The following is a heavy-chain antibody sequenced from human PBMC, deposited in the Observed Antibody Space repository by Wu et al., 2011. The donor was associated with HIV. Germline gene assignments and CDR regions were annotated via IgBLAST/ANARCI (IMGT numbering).Heavy chain of an antibody. J-gene: IGHJ6*03. D-gene: IGHD2-2*01. V-gene: IGHV1-69*06. CDR1: GGTFSSYA. Sequence: VQLVQSGAEVKKPGSSVKVSCKASGGTFSSYAISWVRQAPGQGLEWMGGIIPIFGTANYARKFQGRVTITADKSATTVYMELRSLRSEDTAMYYCARSGVSAEYYFYYMNVWGKGTTVTVSS. CDR3: ARSGVSAEYYFYYMNV. CDR2: IIPIFGTA.